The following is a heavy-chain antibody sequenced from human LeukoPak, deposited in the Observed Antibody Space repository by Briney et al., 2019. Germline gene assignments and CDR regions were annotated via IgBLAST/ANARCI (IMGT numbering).Heavy chain of an antibody. CDR2: INPSGGST. J-gene: IGHJ5*02. V-gene: IGHV1-46*01. D-gene: IGHD1/OR15-1a*01. CDR3: ARDLNNRRGFDP. Sequence: ASVKVSCKASGYTFTSYYMHWVRQAPGQGLEWMGIINPSGGSTSYAQKFQGRVTMTRDTSTSTVYMELSSLRSEDTAVYCCARDLNNRRGFDPWGQGTLVTVSS. CDR1: GYTFTSYY.